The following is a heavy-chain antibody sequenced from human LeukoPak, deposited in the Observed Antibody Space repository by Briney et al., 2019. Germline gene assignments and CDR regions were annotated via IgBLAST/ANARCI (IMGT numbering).Heavy chain of an antibody. V-gene: IGHV3-49*04. J-gene: IGHJ4*02. CDR3: SRDRTLYSSYAFDY. D-gene: IGHD4-11*01. CDR2: IKSKTYGGTV. Sequence: PGGSLRLSCADPGLTFSNFAMSWVRQAPGRGLEWVSLIKSKTYGGTVEYAASVKGRFTISRDDSKSIAYLQMNSLKTEDTAVYYCSRDRTLYSSYAFDYWGQGALVTVSS. CDR1: GLTFSNFA.